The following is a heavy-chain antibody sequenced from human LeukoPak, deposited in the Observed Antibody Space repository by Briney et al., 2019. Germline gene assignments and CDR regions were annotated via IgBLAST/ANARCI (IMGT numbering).Heavy chain of an antibody. J-gene: IGHJ4*02. D-gene: IGHD4-17*01. V-gene: IGHV1-24*01. Sequence: AASVTVSCKVSGYTLTELSMHWVRQAPGKGLEWMGGFDPEDGETIYAQKFQGRVTMTEDTSTDTAYMELSSLRSEYTAVYYCATHPYLRNGDEPWRLKFDYWGQGTLVTVSS. CDR1: GYTLTELS. CDR3: ATHPYLRNGDEPWRLKFDY. CDR2: FDPEDGET.